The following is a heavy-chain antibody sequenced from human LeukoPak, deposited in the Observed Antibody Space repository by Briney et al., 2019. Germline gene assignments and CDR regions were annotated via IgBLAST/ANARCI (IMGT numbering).Heavy chain of an antibody. J-gene: IGHJ4*02. Sequence: PGGSLSLSCAASGFTFSSYSMNWVRQAPGKGLEWVSSISSSSSYIYYADSVKGRFTISRDNAKNSLYLQMNSLRAEDTAVYYCASHDILTGYYPFDYWGQGTLVTVSS. CDR2: ISSSSSYI. D-gene: IGHD3-9*01. CDR1: GFTFSSYS. CDR3: ASHDILTGYYPFDY. V-gene: IGHV3-21*01.